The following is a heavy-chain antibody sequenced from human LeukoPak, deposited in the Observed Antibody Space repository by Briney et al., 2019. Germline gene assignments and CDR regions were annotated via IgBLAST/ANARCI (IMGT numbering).Heavy chain of an antibody. J-gene: IGHJ4*02. V-gene: IGHV1-18*01. CDR3: ARTRRRYFDWFSNTPFDY. Sequence: ASVKVSCKASGYTFTSYGISWVRQAPGQGLEWMGWISAYNGNTNYAQKLQGRVTMTTDTSTSTAYMELRSLRSDDTAVYYCARTRRRYFDWFSNTPFDYWGQGTLVTVSS. D-gene: IGHD3-9*01. CDR1: GYTFTSYG. CDR2: ISAYNGNT.